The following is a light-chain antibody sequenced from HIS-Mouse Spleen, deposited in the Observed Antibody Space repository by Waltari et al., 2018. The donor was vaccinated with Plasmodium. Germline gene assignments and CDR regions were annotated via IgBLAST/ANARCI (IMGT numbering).Light chain of an antibody. CDR3: YSTDSSGNHRV. CDR1: ALPKKY. Sequence: SYELTQPPSVSVSPGQTARLTCSGDALPKKYAYWYQQKSGQAPVLVIFEDSKQPSGITERFSGSSAGTMATLTISGAQVEEEADYYCYSTDSSGNHRVFGGGTKLTVL. J-gene: IGLJ3*02. CDR2: EDS. V-gene: IGLV3-10*01.